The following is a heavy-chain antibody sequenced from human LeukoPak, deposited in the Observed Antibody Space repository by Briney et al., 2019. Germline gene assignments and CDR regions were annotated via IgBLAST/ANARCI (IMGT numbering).Heavy chain of an antibody. Sequence: QTGGSLRLSCAASGFTFSSYEMNWVRQAPGKGLEWVSYISSSGSTIYYADSVKGRFTISRDNAKNSLYLQMNSLRAEDTAVYYCARESLWFGELFSWGQGTLVTVSS. V-gene: IGHV3-48*03. CDR1: GFTFSSYE. J-gene: IGHJ4*02. D-gene: IGHD3-10*01. CDR3: ARESLWFGELFS. CDR2: ISSSGSTI.